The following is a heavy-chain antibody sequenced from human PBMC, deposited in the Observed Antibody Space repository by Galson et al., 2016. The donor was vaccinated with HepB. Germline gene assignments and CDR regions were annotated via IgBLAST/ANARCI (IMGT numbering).Heavy chain of an antibody. CDR1: GFTVSNNY. Sequence: LRLSCTASGFTVSNNYMSWVRQSPGKGLEWIGSIYYSGNTYYNPSLKSRVTISVDTSTNEFSLRAEDTAVYYCAPFIAVAAFNYLGQGTLVTVSS. CDR2: IYYSGNT. V-gene: IGHV4-59*05. CDR3: APFIAVAAFNY. J-gene: IGHJ4*02. D-gene: IGHD6-19*01.